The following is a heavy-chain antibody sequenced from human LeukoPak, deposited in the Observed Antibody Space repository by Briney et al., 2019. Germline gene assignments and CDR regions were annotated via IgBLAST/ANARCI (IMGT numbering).Heavy chain of an antibody. CDR1: GGSISSYY. CDR2: IYYRGTT. J-gene: IGHJ1*01. Sequence: SETLSLTCTVSGGSISSYYWSWIRQPPGKGLEWIGYIYYRGTTNYNPSLKSRVSISIDTSKNQFSLKLSSVTAADTAIYYCACTGATGLTDAKYFQHWGQGTLVTVSS. V-gene: IGHV4-59*01. CDR3: ACTGATGLTDAKYFQH. D-gene: IGHD1-26*01.